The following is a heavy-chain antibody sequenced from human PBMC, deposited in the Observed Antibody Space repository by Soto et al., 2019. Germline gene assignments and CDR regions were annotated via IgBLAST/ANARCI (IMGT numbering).Heavy chain of an antibody. J-gene: IGHJ4*02. D-gene: IGHD6-13*01. CDR3: ARVGGYSSSRSPLDY. Sequence: QVQLQQWGAGLLKPSETLSLTCAVYGGSFSGYYWSWIRQPPGKGLEWIGEINHSGSTNYNPSLKSRVTISVDTSKNQFSLKLSSVTAADTAVYYCARVGGYSSSRSPLDYWGQGTLVTVSS. V-gene: IGHV4-34*01. CDR2: INHSGST. CDR1: GGSFSGYY.